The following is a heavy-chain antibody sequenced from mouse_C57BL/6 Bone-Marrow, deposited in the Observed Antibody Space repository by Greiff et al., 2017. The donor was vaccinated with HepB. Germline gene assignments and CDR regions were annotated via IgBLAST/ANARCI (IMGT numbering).Heavy chain of an antibody. Sequence: EVKVVESGGGLVQPGGSMKLSCVASGFTFSNYWMNWVRQSPEKGLEWVAQIRLKSDNYATHYAESVKGRFTISRDDSKSSVYLQMNNLRAEDTGIYYCTGPYYYGSSCLFAYWGQGTLVTVSA. CDR3: TGPYYYGSSCLFAY. CDR2: IRLKSDNYAT. V-gene: IGHV6-3*01. D-gene: IGHD1-1*01. J-gene: IGHJ3*01. CDR1: GFTFSNYW.